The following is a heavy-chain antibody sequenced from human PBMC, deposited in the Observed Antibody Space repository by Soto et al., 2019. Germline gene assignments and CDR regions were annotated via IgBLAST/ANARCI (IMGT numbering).Heavy chain of an antibody. CDR2: IYYSGST. Sequence: SETLSLTCTVSGGSISSGDYYWSWIRQPPGKGLEWIGYIYYSGSTYYNPSLKSRVTISVDTSKNQFSLKLSSVTAADTAVYYCARERVATSHFDYWGKGTPGTVSS. CDR3: ARERVATSHFDY. J-gene: IGHJ4*02. D-gene: IGHD5-12*01. V-gene: IGHV4-30-4*01. CDR1: GGSISSGDYY.